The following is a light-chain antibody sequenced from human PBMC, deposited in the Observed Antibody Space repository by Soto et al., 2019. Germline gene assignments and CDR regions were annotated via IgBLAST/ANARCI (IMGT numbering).Light chain of an antibody. V-gene: IGKV3D-15*01. J-gene: IGKJ4*01. Sequence: EIVLTQSPGTLSVSPGDRVTLSCRASQSISINLAWYQHKPGQAPRLLIHGASTRATGVPARFSGSGSGTDFTLTISSLESEDFAVYYCHQRRQWPLTFGGGTKVDIK. CDR1: QSISIN. CDR2: GAS. CDR3: HQRRQWPLT.